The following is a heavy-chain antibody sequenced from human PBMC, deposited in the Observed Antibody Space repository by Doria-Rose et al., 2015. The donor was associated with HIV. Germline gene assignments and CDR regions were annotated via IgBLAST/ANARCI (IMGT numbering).Heavy chain of an antibody. CDR2: IFSDDES. V-gene: IGHV2-26*01. J-gene: IGHJ4*02. D-gene: IGHD6-13*01. CDR3: ARIKSSRWYHKYYFDF. CDR1: GVSLSSPGMG. Sequence: SGPVLVKPTETLTLTCTVSGVSLSSPGMGVSWIRQPPGKALEWLANIFSDDESSYKASRKSRLTIARGTSKSQVVLTMTDMDPVDTATYYCARIKSSRWYHKYYFDFWGQGTLVIVSA.